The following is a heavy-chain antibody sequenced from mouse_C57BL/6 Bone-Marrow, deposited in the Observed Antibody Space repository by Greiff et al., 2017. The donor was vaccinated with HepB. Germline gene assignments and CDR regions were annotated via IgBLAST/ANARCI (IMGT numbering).Heavy chain of an antibody. CDR1: GYSITSGYY. J-gene: IGHJ3*01. Sequence: EVKLLESGPGLVKPSQSLSLTCSVTGYSITSGYYWNWIRQFPGNKLEWMGYISYDGSNNYNPSLKNRISITRDTSKNQFFLKLNSVTTEDTATYYCARERVQRSFAYWGQGTLVTVSA. CDR3: ARERVQRSFAY. CDR2: ISYDGSN. V-gene: IGHV3-6*01.